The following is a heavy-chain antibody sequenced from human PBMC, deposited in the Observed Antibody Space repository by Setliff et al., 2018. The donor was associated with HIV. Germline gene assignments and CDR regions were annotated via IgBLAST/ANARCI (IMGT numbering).Heavy chain of an antibody. CDR3: ATRPADSKWYGVFDY. J-gene: IGHJ4*02. V-gene: IGHV4-4*07. CDR1: GGSISSHY. D-gene: IGHD6-13*01. Sequence: NPSETLSLTCTVSGGSISSHYWSWIRQPAGKGLEWIGCIYTSGNTNYNPSLKSRVTMSVDTSKNQFSLKLSSVTAADTAVYYCATRPADSKWYGVFDYWGQGTLVTVSS. CDR2: IYTSGNT.